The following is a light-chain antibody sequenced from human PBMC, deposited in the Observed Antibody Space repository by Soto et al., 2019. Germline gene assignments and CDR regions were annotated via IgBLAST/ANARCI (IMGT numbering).Light chain of an antibody. CDR3: AAWDDRLSGPGVV. V-gene: IGLV1-47*01. CDR2: RNN. CDR1: SSNVGSYY. J-gene: IGLJ2*01. Sequence: QSVLTQPPSGSGTPGQRVTISCSGSSSNVGSYYVYWYQQLPGTAPKLLIYRNNQRPSGVPDRFSGSKSGTSASLAISGLRSEDEADYYCAAWDDRLSGPGVVFGGGTKLTVL.